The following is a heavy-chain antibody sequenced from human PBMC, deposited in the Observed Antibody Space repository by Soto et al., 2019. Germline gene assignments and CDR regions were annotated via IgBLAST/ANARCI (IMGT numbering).Heavy chain of an antibody. CDR2: ISVSGGST. Sequence: VGSLRLSGASSVCTFSSYAMRCVRQSPGKGLERVSAISVSGGSTYYADSVKGRFTISRDNSKNTLYLQMNSLRAEDTAVYYYAKSNYRYYPDYWGQGTLVIGSS. CDR1: VCTFSSYA. J-gene: IGHJ4*02. CDR3: AKSNYRYYPDY. V-gene: IGHV3-23*01. D-gene: IGHD3-22*01.